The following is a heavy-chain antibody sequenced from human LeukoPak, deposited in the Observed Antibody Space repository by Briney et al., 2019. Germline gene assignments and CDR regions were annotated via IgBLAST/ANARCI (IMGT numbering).Heavy chain of an antibody. V-gene: IGHV3-7*01. CDR2: IKQDGSEK. Sequence: GGSLRLSCAASGFTFSSYWMSWVRQAPGKGLEWVANIKQDGSEKYYVDSVKGRFTISRDNAKNSLYLQMNRLRAEDTAVYYCARDSGYDILTGYHYYFDYWGQGTLVTVSS. J-gene: IGHJ4*02. CDR1: GFTFSSYW. CDR3: ARDSGYDILTGYHYYFDY. D-gene: IGHD3-9*01.